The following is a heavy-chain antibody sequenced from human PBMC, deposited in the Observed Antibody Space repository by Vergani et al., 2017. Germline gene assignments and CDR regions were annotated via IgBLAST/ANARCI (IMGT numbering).Heavy chain of an antibody. J-gene: IGHJ4*02. Sequence: QVQLQQWGAGLLKPSETLSLTCAVYGGSFCGYYWCWNRQPPGKGLEWSVENNHSGSTNSNPSLKSRVTISVDTSKNQFFLEQSSVTAAATAGYYCARAIEGNYWGRGTLVTVSS. CDR1: GGSFCGYY. CDR2: NNHSGST. D-gene: IGHD1-26*01. CDR3: ARAIEGNY. V-gene: IGHV4-34*01.